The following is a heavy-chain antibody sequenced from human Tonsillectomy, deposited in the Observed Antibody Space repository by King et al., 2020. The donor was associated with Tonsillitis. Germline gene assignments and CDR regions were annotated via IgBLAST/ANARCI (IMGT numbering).Heavy chain of an antibody. CDR2: ISAYNGNI. CDR1: GYTFTNYG. J-gene: IGHJ2*01. CDR3: ARGGMYYYDSSGYPLHWYFDL. V-gene: IGHV1-18*01. Sequence: QLVQSGAEVKKPGASVKVSCKASGYTFTNYGISWVRQAPGQGLEWMGWISAYNGNINYAQKLQGRVTMTTHTSTSTAYMELRSLRSDDTAVYYCARGGMYYYDSSGYPLHWYFDLWGRGTLVTVSS. D-gene: IGHD3-22*01.